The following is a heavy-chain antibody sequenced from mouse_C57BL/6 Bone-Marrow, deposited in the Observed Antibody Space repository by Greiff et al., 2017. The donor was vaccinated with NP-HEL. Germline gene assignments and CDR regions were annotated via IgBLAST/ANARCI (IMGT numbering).Heavy chain of an antibody. CDR2: INPSSGYT. CDR3: ARWDYYGSSYRYFDV. D-gene: IGHD1-1*01. V-gene: IGHV1-7*01. J-gene: IGHJ1*03. Sequence: QVQLQQSGAELAKPGASVKLSCKASGYTFTGYWMHWVKQRPGQGLEWIGYINPSSGYTKYNQKFKDKATLTVDKSSSTASMQLSSLTYEDAADYYCARWDYYGSSYRYFDVWGTGTTVTVSS. CDR1: GYTFTGYW.